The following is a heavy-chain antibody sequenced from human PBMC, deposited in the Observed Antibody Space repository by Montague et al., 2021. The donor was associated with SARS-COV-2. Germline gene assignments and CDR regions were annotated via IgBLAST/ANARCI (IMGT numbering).Heavy chain of an antibody. J-gene: IGHJ5*02. CDR2: IYYSGST. CDR3: ASSGWYPGWFDP. Sequence: SETLSLTCTVPGGSVSSGSYYWSWIRQPPGKGLEWIGYIYYSGSTNYNPSLKNRVTISVDTSKNQFSLKLSSVTAADTAVYYCASSGWYPGWFDPWGQGTLVTVSS. CDR1: GGSVSSGSYY. V-gene: IGHV4-61*01. D-gene: IGHD6-19*01.